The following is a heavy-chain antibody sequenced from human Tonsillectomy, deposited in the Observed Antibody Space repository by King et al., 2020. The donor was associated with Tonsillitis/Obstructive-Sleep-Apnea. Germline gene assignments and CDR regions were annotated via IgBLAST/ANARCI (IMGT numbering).Heavy chain of an antibody. Sequence: VQLVESGGGVVQPGRSLRLSCAASGFTFSSYGMHWVRQAPGKGLEWVAVISYDGSNKYYADSVKGRFTISRDNSKSTVYLQMNSLRAEDTAVYYCAKDRLDYYDSSGYYYGGFDYWGQGTLVTVSS. CDR3: AKDRLDYYDSSGYYYGGFDY. CDR1: GFTFSSYG. D-gene: IGHD3-22*01. J-gene: IGHJ4*02. CDR2: ISYDGSNK. V-gene: IGHV3-30*18.